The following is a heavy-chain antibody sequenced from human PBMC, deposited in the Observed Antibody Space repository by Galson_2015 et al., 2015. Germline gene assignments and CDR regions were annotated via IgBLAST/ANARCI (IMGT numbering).Heavy chain of an antibody. Sequence: QSGAEVKKPGESLRISCKGSGYSFTNNWIGWVRQMPGKGLEWMGIIYPGDSDTRYSPSFQGQVTISVDKSISTSYLQLSSLKASDTAMYYCARLTGRDEAFDIWGQGTVVSVSS. CDR1: GYSFTNNW. D-gene: IGHD1-20*01. J-gene: IGHJ3*02. V-gene: IGHV5-51*01. CDR2: IYPGDSDT. CDR3: ARLTGRDEAFDI.